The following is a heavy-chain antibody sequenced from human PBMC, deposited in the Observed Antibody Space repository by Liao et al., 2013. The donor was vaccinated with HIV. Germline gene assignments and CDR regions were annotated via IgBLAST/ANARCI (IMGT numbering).Heavy chain of an antibody. V-gene: IGHV4-4*08. CDR3: ARDLEWSDAFDI. D-gene: IGHD3-3*01. CDR2: IFNTGST. Sequence: QVQLQESGPGLVKPSETLSLTCTVSGVSISSFYWNWIRQSPGKGLEWIGYIFNTGSTNYNRSLKSRVTISVDTSKNQFSLKLSSVTAADTAVYYCARDLEWSDAFDIWGQGTMVTVSS. J-gene: IGHJ3*02. CDR1: GVSISSFY.